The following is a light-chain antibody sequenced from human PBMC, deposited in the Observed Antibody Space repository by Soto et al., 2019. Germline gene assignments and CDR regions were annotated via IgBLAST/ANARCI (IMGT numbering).Light chain of an antibody. Sequence: EIVLTQSPGTLSLSPGDRATLSCRASQSVSSNFLAWYQQKPGQAPRLLIYGASIRATGIPDRFSGSGSGPEFALTIRRLETEDFAMYFCHQYGSSPRTFGQGTKVVIK. CDR1: QSVSSNF. CDR3: HQYGSSPRT. V-gene: IGKV3-20*01. J-gene: IGKJ1*01. CDR2: GAS.